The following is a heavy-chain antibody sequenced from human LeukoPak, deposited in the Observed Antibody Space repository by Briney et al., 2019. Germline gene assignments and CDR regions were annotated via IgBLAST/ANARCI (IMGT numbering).Heavy chain of an antibody. J-gene: IGHJ4*02. V-gene: IGHV4-38-2*02. Sequence: SETLSLTCSVSGFSISSGYFWGWIRQPPGKGLEWIGRIYHSGTTYYDPSLKSRVTISVDTSKSQFSLKLSSVTAADTAVYYCARTPNARITMVRGEGYFDYWGQGTLVTVSS. CDR2: IYHSGTT. D-gene: IGHD3-10*01. CDR3: ARTPNARITMVRGEGYFDY. CDR1: GFSISSGYF.